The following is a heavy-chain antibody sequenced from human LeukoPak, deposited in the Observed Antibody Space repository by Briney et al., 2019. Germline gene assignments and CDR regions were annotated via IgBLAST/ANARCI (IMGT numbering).Heavy chain of an antibody. V-gene: IGHV4-59*01. J-gene: IGHJ4*02. Sequence: SQTLSLTCSVSGGSLSTYSWSWVRQSPGKLLEWNGYIYYGGTTNYNPSLKSRVTISADTAKNQFSLRLRSVTAADTAIYYCARDTTVASGMQHWGQGTLVTVSS. D-gene: IGHD4-23*01. CDR2: IYYGGTT. CDR3: ARDTTVASGMQH. CDR1: GGSLSTYS.